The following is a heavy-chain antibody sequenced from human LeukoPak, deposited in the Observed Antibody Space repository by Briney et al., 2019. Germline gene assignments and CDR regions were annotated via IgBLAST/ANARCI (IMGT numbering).Heavy chain of an antibody. V-gene: IGHV3-21*01. CDR3: ARGGGGDYADAFDI. J-gene: IGHJ3*02. D-gene: IGHD4-17*01. Sequence: GGSLRLSCAASGFTFSSYSMNWVRQAPGKGLEWVSSISSSSSYIYYADSVKGRFTISRDNAKNSLYLQMNSLRAEDTAVYYCARGGGGDYADAFDIWGQGTMVTVSS. CDR1: GFTFSSYS. CDR2: ISSSSSYI.